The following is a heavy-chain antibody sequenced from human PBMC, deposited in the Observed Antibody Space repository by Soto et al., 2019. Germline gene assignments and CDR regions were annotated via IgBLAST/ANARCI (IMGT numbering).Heavy chain of an antibody. CDR3: ARDLITASGGPNWYFDL. CDR1: GFDFNRYS. J-gene: IGHJ2*01. Sequence: EVQLVESGGDLVQPGGSLRLSCVASGFDFNRYSMNWVRQAPGKGLEWISYINSGSTSVFYAVSVKGRFTISRDNAKNSLYLQMNSLRAEDTALYYCARDLITASGGPNWYFDLWGRGTLVTVSS. V-gene: IGHV3-48*01. CDR2: INSGSTSV. D-gene: IGHD1-20*01.